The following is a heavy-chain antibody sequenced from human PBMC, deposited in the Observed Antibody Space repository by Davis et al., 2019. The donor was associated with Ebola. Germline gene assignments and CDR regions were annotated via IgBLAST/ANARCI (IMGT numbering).Heavy chain of an antibody. CDR2: VRSHGSDD. CDR3: AEIYWVRYGMDV. V-gene: IGHV3-30*02. J-gene: IGHJ6*02. Sequence: GESLKISCAAPGFTFSSYGMHWVRQAPGRGLEWVAFVRSHGSDDHYADSVKGRFTISRDNSKNTLYLQMNSLRPEDTAVYYCAEIYWVRYGMDVWGQGTTVTVSS. D-gene: IGHD2-8*02. CDR1: GFTFSSYG.